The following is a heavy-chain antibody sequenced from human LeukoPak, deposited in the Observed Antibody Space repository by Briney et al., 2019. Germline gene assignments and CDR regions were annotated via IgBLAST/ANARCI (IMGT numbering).Heavy chain of an antibody. J-gene: IGHJ4*02. CDR1: GFTFSSYS. CDR2: ISGSGGTT. D-gene: IGHD2-15*01. V-gene: IGHV3-23*01. Sequence: GGSLRLSCAASGFTFSSYSMNWVRQAPGKGLEWVSAISGSGGTTYYADSVKGRFTISRDNSKNTLYLQMNSLRAEDTAVYYCATSGGSRLYYFDYWGQGTLVTVSS. CDR3: ATSGGSRLYYFDY.